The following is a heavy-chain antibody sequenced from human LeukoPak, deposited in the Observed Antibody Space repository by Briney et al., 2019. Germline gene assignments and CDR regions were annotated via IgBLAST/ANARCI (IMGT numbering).Heavy chain of an antibody. V-gene: IGHV4-34*01. J-gene: IGHJ4*02. CDR3: ASTERCSTTCPLDY. CDR1: GGSFRGYY. Sequence: SETLSLTCAVYGGSFRGYYWGWIRRPPGKGLEWIGEINHSGSTNYNPSLKSRVTISLDTSMKKFSLKLNSVTAADTAVYYCASTERCSTTCPLDYWGQGTLVTVSS. CDR2: INHSGST. D-gene: IGHD2-2*01.